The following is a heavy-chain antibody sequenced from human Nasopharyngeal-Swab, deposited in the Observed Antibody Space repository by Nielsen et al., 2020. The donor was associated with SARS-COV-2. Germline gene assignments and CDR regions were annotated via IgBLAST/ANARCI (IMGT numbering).Heavy chain of an antibody. J-gene: IGHJ4*02. V-gene: IGHV3-23*01. Sequence: GGSLRLSCVASGYSFRTYGMSWVRQAPGKGLEWVAAISGSGDIGGSGGSTYYAASGKGRFTISRDHSKTPLSLQMNSLRAEDTAVYYCAKDLRGPYFFWGQGTLVTVSS. D-gene: IGHD2/OR15-2a*01. CDR2: ISGSGDIGGSGGST. CDR1: GYSFRTYG. CDR3: AKDLRGPYFF.